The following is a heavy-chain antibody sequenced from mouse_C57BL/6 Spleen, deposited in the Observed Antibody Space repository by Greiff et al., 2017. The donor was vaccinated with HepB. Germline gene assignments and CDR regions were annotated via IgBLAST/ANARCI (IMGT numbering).Heavy chain of an antibody. V-gene: IGHV5-17*01. CDR3: ARVVTTNYFDY. CDR1: GFTFSDYG. CDR2: ISSGSSTI. Sequence: EVHLVESGGGLVKPGGSLKLSCAASGFTFSDYGMHWVRQAPEKGLEWVAYISSGSSTIYYADTVKGRFTISRDNTKNTLFMQMTSLRSEDTAMYYCARVVTTNYFDYWGQGTTLTVSS. D-gene: IGHD2-5*01. J-gene: IGHJ2*01.